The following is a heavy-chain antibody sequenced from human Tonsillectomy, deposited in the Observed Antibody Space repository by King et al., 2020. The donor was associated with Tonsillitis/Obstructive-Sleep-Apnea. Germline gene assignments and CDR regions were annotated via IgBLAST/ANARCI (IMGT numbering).Heavy chain of an antibody. J-gene: IGHJ6*03. CDR3: ARDKEDIVVVPATYYYYYYMDV. CDR1: GGSISSYY. CDR2: IYYSGST. Sequence: HVQLQESGPGLVKPSETLSLTCTVSGGSISSYYWSWIRQPPGKGLEWIGYIYYSGSTNYNPSLKSRVTISVDTSKNQFSLKLSSVTAADTAVYYCARDKEDIVVVPATYYYYYYMDVWGKGTTVTVSS. D-gene: IGHD2-2*01. V-gene: IGHV4-59*01.